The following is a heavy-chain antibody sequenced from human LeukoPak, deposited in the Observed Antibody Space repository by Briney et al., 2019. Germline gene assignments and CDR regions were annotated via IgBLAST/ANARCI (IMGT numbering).Heavy chain of an antibody. V-gene: IGHV1-8*01. CDR2: MNPNSGNT. D-gene: IGHD6-6*01. J-gene: IGHJ5*02. CDR1: GHTFTSYD. Sequence: ASVKVSCKASGHTFTSYDINWVRQATGQGLEWMGWMNPNSGNTGYAQKFQGRVTMTRNTSISTAYMELSSLRSEDTAVYYCARVGYSSSSFDPWGQGTLVTVSS. CDR3: ARVGYSSSSFDP.